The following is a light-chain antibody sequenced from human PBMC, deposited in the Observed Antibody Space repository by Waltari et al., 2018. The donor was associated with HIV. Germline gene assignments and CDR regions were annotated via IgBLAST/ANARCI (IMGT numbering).Light chain of an antibody. V-gene: IGLV2-14*01. Sequence: QSALPQPASVSGSPDQSITISCTGTSSDINSDNYVSWYQHQPGKVPKVIISEVTNRPSGVSSRFSGSKSGNTASLTISGLQAEDEADYFCTSYVSSASPEFGGWTRLTVL. CDR3: TSYVSSASPE. J-gene: IGLJ3*02. CDR2: EVT. CDR1: SSDINSDNY.